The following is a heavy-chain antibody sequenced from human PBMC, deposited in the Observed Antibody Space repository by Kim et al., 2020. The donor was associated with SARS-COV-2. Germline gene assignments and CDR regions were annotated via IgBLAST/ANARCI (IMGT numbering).Heavy chain of an antibody. CDR3: ARGAYGSGIYYANFDY. J-gene: IGHJ4*02. CDR1: GGSFSGYY. Sequence: SETLSLICAVYGGSFSGYYWSWIRQPPGKGLEWIGEINHSGSTNYNPSLKSRVTISVDTSKNQFSLKLSSVTAADTAVYYCARGAYGSGIYYANFDYWGQGTLVTVSS. V-gene: IGHV4-34*01. D-gene: IGHD3-10*01. CDR2: INHSGST.